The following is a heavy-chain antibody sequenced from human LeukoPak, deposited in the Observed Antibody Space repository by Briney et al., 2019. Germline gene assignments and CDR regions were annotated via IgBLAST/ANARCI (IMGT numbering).Heavy chain of an antibody. CDR2: INHSGST. CDR1: GGSFSGYY. CDR3: ARGSGRLGPS. Sequence: SXTLSLTCAVYGGSFSGYYWSWIRQPPGKGLEWIGEINHSGSTNYNPSLKSRVTISVDTSKNQFSLKLSSVTAADTAVYYCARGSGRLGPSWGQGTLVTVSS. D-gene: IGHD3-16*01. J-gene: IGHJ5*02. V-gene: IGHV4-34*01.